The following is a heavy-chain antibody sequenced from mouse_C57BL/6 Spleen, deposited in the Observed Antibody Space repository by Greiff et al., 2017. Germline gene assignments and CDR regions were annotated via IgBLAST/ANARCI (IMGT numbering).Heavy chain of an antibody. CDR2: IGPGCGST. CDR3: ARSTLYSNLCAY. Sequence: QVQLQQSGPELVKPGASVKISCTASGYTFTDYYINWVKQSPGKGLEWIGEIGPGCGSTYYNEKFMRKSTLTVDKSSSTAYMQLSSLTSEDSAVYYCARSTLYSNLCAYWGQGTLVTVSA. V-gene: IGHV1-77*01. CDR1: GYTFTDYY. D-gene: IGHD2-5*01. J-gene: IGHJ3*01.